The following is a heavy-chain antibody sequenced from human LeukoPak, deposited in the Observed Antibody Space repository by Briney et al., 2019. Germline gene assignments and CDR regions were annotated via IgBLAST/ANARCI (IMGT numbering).Heavy chain of an antibody. V-gene: IGHV3-23*01. CDR1: GFTFSNYE. CDR3: AKVPSSLWFGELSGANWFDP. CDR2: ISGSGGST. Sequence: GGSLRLSCAASGFTFSNYEMNWVRQAPGKGLEWVSAISGSGGSTYYADSVKGRFTISRDNSKNTLYLQMNSLRAEDTAVYYCAKVPSSLWFGELSGANWFDPWGQGTLVTVSS. D-gene: IGHD3-10*01. J-gene: IGHJ5*02.